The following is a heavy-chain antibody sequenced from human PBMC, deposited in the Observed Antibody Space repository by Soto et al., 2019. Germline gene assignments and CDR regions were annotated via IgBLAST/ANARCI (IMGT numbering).Heavy chain of an antibody. CDR1: GFTFNSYG. D-gene: IGHD1-26*01. V-gene: IGHV3-30*18. CDR3: AKDRPSGSRPYYYGMDV. J-gene: IGHJ6*02. Sequence: PGGSLRLSCAASGFTFNSYGIHWVRQAPGKGLEWVAVISHDGSKTNYADSVKGRVTISRDNSKDTVYLQMNSLRAEDTAVYYCAKDRPSGSRPYYYGMDVWGQGTTVTVSS. CDR2: ISHDGSKT.